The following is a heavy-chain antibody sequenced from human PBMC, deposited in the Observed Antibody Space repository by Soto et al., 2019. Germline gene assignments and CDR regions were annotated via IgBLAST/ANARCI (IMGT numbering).Heavy chain of an antibody. Sequence: GGFLRLSCSASGFTFSSYAMSWVRQAPGKGLEWVSAISGSGGSTYYADSVKGRFTISRDNSKNTLYLQMNSLRAEDTAVYYCAKPIPNYDLSSPFDYWGQGTLVTVSS. CDR1: GFTFSSYA. J-gene: IGHJ4*02. V-gene: IGHV3-23*01. D-gene: IGHD3-3*01. CDR3: AKPIPNYDLSSPFDY. CDR2: ISGSGGST.